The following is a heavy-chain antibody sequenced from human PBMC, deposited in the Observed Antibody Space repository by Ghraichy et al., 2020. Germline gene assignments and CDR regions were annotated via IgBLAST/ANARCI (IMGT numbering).Heavy chain of an antibody. V-gene: IGHV3-23*01. CDR1: GFTFSSYA. CDR3: AKGYQDIVVVPAAMRFDY. CDR2: ISGSGGST. D-gene: IGHD2-2*01. J-gene: IGHJ4*02. Sequence: GESLNISCAASGFTFSSYAMSWVRQAPGKGLEWVSAISGSGGSTYYADSVKGRFTISRDNSKNTLYLQMNSLRAEDTAVYYCAKGYQDIVVVPAAMRFDYWGQGTLSTVSS.